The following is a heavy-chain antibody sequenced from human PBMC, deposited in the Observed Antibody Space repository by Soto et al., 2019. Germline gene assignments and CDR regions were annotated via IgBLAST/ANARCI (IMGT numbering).Heavy chain of an antibody. D-gene: IGHD2-15*01. Sequence: PGESLKISCKGSGYSFTSYWIGWVRQMPGKGLEWMGIIYPGDSDTRYSPSFQGQVTISADKSISTAYLQWSSLKASDTAMYYCARSAYCSGGSCSLYGMDVWGQGTTVTVSS. CDR1: GYSFTSYW. V-gene: IGHV5-51*01. J-gene: IGHJ6*02. CDR3: ARSAYCSGGSCSLYGMDV. CDR2: IYPGDSDT.